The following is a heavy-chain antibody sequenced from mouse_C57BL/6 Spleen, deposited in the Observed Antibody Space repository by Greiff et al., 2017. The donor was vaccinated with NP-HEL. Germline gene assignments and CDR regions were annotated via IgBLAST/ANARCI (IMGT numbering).Heavy chain of an antibody. V-gene: IGHV14-2*01. D-gene: IGHD1-1*01. CDR2: IDPEDGET. Sequence: EVKLQESGAELVKPGASVKLSCTASGFNIKDYYMHWVKQRTEQGLEWIGRIDPEDGETKYAPKFQGKATITADTSSNTAYLQLSSLTSEDTAVYYCARRGGGFTTVVDAMDYWGQGTSVTVSS. CDR3: ARRGGGFTTVVDAMDY. CDR1: GFNIKDYY. J-gene: IGHJ4*01.